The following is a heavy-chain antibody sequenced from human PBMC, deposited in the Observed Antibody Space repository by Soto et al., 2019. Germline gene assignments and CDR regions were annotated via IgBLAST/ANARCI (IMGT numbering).Heavy chain of an antibody. CDR1: GFTFSSYG. CDR3: ARGDCSSTSSCYTAYYYYYGMDV. Sequence: GGSLRLSCAASGFTFSSYGMHWVRQAPGKGLEWVAVIWYDGSNKYYTDSVKGRFTISRDNSKNTLYLQMNSLRAEDTAVYYCARGDCSSTSSCYTAYYYYYGMDVWGQGTTVTVSS. V-gene: IGHV3-33*01. CDR2: IWYDGSNK. D-gene: IGHD2-2*01. J-gene: IGHJ6*02.